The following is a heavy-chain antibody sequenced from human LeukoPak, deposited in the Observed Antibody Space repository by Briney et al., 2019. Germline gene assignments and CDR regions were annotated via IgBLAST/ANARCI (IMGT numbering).Heavy chain of an antibody. Sequence: SVKVSCKASGFTFTSSAMQWVRQARGQRLEWIGWIVVGSGNTNYARKFQERVTITRDMSTSTAYMELSSLRSEDTAVYYCAASPYYYDSSGYYHWGQGTLVTVSS. D-gene: IGHD3-22*01. CDR1: GFTFTSSA. J-gene: IGHJ5*02. CDR3: AASPYYYDSSGYYH. CDR2: IVVGSGNT. V-gene: IGHV1-58*02.